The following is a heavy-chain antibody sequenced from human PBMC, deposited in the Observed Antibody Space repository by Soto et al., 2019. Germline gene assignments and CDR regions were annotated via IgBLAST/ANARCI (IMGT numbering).Heavy chain of an antibody. J-gene: IGHJ5*02. Sequence: ASVKVSCKASGYTFTGYYMHWVRQAPGQGLEWMGWINPNSGGTNYAQKFQGWVTMTRGTSISTAYMELSRLRSDDTAVYYCARAALYDILTGYNWFDPWGQGTLVTVSS. CDR2: INPNSGGT. CDR3: ARAALYDILTGYNWFDP. D-gene: IGHD3-9*01. V-gene: IGHV1-2*04. CDR1: GYTFTGYY.